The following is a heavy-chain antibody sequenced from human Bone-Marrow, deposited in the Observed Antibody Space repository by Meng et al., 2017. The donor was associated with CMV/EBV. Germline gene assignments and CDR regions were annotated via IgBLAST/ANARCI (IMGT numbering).Heavy chain of an antibody. D-gene: IGHD6-19*01. CDR1: GYTFTGYY. CDR3: ARGAIAVAGGRVFDY. V-gene: IGHV1-2*02. CDR2: INPNSGGT. J-gene: IGHJ4*02. Sequence: SGYTFTGYYMPWVRQAPGQGLEWMGWINPNSGGTNYAQKFQGRVTMTRDTSISTAYMELSRLRSDDTAVYYCARGAIAVAGGRVFDYWGQGTLVTVSS.